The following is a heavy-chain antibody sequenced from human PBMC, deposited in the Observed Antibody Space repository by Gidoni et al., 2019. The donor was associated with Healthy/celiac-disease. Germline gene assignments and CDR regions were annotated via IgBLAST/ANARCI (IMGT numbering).Heavy chain of an antibody. Sequence: EVQLVESGGGLVKPGRSLRLYCTASGFTFVDSDMSWFRQAPGKGLEWVGCIRSKAYGGTTEYAASVKGRFTISRDDSKSIAYLQMNSLKTEDTAVYYCTRHQLRYFDWLLSDYWGQGTLVTVSS. V-gene: IGHV3-49*05. J-gene: IGHJ4*02. CDR2: IRSKAYGGTT. CDR3: TRHQLRYFDWLLSDY. CDR1: GFTFVDSD. D-gene: IGHD3-9*01.